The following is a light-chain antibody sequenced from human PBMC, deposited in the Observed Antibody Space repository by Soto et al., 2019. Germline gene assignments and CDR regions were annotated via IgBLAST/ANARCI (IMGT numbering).Light chain of an antibody. V-gene: IGKV2-30*01. Sequence: DVVMTQSPLSLPVTLGQPASISCRSSQSLVYSDGNTYLNWFQQRPGQSPRRLIYKVSNRDSGVPDRFGGSGSGTDFTLKISRVDAEDVGVYYCMQGTHQTRIPFGQGTKLEIK. J-gene: IGKJ2*01. CDR1: QSLVYSDGNTY. CDR3: MQGTHQTRIP. CDR2: KVS.